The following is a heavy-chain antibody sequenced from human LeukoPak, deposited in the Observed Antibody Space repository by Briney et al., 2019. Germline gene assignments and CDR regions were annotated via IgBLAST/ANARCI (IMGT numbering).Heavy chain of an antibody. CDR2: LNEDGSKR. J-gene: IGHJ4*02. Sequence: GGSLRLSCAASGFAFSSYWMTWVRQAPGKGLEWVASLNEDGSKRSYVGSVKGRFTISRDNAQNSVFLQMNSLTAEDTAVYYCARAVTSMDGYWGQGTLATVSS. D-gene: IGHD5-18*01. CDR3: ARAVTSMDGY. CDR1: GFAFSSYW. V-gene: IGHV3-7*03.